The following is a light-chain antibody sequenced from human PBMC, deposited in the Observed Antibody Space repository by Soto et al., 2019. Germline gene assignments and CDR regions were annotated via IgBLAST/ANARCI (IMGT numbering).Light chain of an antibody. V-gene: IGKV1-9*01. CDR3: QQRKSYPIT. Sequence: DIQLTQSPSFLSASVGDRVTITCRASQDINTYLAWYQQKPGKAPKLLIFAASTLQNGVPSRFSGSGSGTEFTVTITSLQPEDFATYYCQQRKSYPITFGQGTRLEFK. J-gene: IGKJ5*01. CDR1: QDINTY. CDR2: AAS.